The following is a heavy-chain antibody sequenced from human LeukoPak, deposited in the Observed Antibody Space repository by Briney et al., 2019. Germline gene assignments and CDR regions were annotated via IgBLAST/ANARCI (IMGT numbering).Heavy chain of an antibody. CDR3: TTANGYGSGSYSFDY. D-gene: IGHD3-10*01. CDR1: GFTFSNAW. CDR2: IKSKTDGGTT. V-gene: IGHV3-15*01. J-gene: IGHJ4*02. Sequence: NPGGSLRLSCAASGFTFSNAWMSWVRQAPGKGLEWVGRIKSKTDGGTTDYAAPVKGRFTISRDDSKNTLYLQMNSLKTEDTAVYYCTTANGYGSGSYSFDYWGQGTLVTVSS.